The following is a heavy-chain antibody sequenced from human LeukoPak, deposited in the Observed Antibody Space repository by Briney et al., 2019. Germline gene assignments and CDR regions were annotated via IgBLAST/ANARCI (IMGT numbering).Heavy chain of an antibody. Sequence: SGTLSLTCAVYGGSFSGYYWSWIRQPPGKGLEWIGYIYYSGSTNYNPSLKSRVTISVDTSKNQFSLKLSSVTAADTAVYYCARAYYYDSSGFSEVDIWGQGTMVTVSS. V-gene: IGHV4-59*01. CDR3: ARAYYYDSSGFSEVDI. CDR1: GGSFSGYY. CDR2: IYYSGST. J-gene: IGHJ3*02. D-gene: IGHD3-22*01.